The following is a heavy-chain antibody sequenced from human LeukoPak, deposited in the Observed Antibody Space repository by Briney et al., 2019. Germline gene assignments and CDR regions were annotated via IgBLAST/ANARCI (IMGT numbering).Heavy chain of an antibody. CDR2: PILGIP. J-gene: IGHJ1*01. Sequence: PILGIPNYAQKFQGRVTITADKSTSTAYMELSSLRSEDTAVYYCASPPSAGYSGSPEYFQHWGQGTLVTVSS. V-gene: IGHV1-69*02. CDR3: ASPPSAGYSGSPEYFQH. D-gene: IGHD1-26*01.